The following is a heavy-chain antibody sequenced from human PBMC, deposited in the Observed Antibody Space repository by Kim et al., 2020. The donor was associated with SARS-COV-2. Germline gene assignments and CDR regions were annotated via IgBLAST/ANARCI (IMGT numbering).Heavy chain of an antibody. J-gene: IGHJ4*02. CDR1: GGSFSGYY. CDR3: ARGTYSYGIHFDY. CDR2: INHSGST. V-gene: IGHV4-34*01. D-gene: IGHD5-18*01. Sequence: SETLSLTCAVYGGSFSGYYWSWIRQPPGKGLEWIGEINHSGSTNYNPALKSRATISVDTSKNQFSLKRSWVTAADTAVYYCARGTYSYGIHFDYWGQGTRVTVSS.